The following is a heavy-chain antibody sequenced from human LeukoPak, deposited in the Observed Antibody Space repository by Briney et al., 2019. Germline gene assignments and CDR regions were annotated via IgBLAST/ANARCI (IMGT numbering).Heavy chain of an antibody. V-gene: IGHV3-33*06. J-gene: IGHJ4*02. CDR2: IWYDGSNK. D-gene: IGHD4-17*01. CDR1: GFTFSSYG. CDR3: AQLPTYTVTTGY. Sequence: PGRSLRLSCAASGFTFSSYGMHWVRQAPGKGLEWVAVIWYDGSNKYYADSVKGRFTISRDNSNNTLYLQMSSLRAEDTAVYYCAQLPTYTVTTGYWGRGTLVTVSS.